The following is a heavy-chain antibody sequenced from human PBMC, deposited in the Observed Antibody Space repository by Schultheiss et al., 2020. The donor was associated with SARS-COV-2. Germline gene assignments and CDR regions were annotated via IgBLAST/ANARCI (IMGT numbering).Heavy chain of an antibody. J-gene: IGHJ4*02. Sequence: ASVKVSCKASGYTFTSYGISWVRQAPGQGLEWMGWISAYNGNTNYAQNFQGRVTMTTDTSTSTAYMELSSLRSEDMVVYYCASPSSGYYYGWGQGTLVTVSS. D-gene: IGHD3-22*01. V-gene: IGHV1-18*03. CDR2: ISAYNGNT. CDR1: GYTFTSYG. CDR3: ASPSSGYYYG.